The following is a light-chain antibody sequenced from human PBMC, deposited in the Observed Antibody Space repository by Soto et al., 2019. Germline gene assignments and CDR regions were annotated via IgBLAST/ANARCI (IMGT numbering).Light chain of an antibody. CDR3: QQRSNWPTT. CDR1: QSVSSY. V-gene: IGKV3-11*01. J-gene: IGKJ1*01. Sequence: EIVLTQSPVTLSLSPGERATLSCRASQSVSSYLAWYQQRPGQAPRLLIYEASNRATGISARFSGSGSGTDFTLTISSLEPEDFALYYCQQRSNWPTTFGQGTKV. CDR2: EAS.